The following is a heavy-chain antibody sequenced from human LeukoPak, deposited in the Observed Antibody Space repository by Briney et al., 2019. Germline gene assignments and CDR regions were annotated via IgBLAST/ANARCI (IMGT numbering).Heavy chain of an antibody. J-gene: IGHJ6*03. Sequence: PSETLSLTCTVSGASISNTSLYWGWIRQPPGKGLEWIGYIYYSGNTNYNPSLKSRVTILVDPSKNQVSLKLSSVTAADTAVYFCARDWGVGGRPGYMDVWGKGTTVTVSS. CDR3: ARDWGVGGRPGYMDV. V-gene: IGHV4-61*01. CDR1: GASISNTSLY. CDR2: IYYSGNT. D-gene: IGHD6-6*01.